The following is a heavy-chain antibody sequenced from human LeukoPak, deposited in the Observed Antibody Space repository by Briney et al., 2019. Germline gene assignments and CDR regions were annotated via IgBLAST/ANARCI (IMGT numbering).Heavy chain of an antibody. CDR1: GFTFSSYA. CDR3: AKDPRSYSDYRGAILFDY. Sequence: PGGSLRLSCAASGFTFSSYAMSWVRQAPVKGLEWVSAISGTGDSTYYANSVKGRFTISRDNSKNTLYLQMNSLRAEDTAVYYCAKDPRSYSDYRGAILFDYWGQGTLVTVSS. D-gene: IGHD4-17*01. V-gene: IGHV3-23*01. J-gene: IGHJ4*02. CDR2: ISGTGDST.